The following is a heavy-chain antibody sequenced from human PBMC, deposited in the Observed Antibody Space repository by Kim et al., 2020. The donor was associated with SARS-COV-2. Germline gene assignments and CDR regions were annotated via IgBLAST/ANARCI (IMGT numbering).Heavy chain of an antibody. CDR1: GFAFGTHS. CDR3: ARGGYSSSTCCYFNYYALDV. J-gene: IGHJ6*02. Sequence: GGSLRLSCAASGFAFGTHSMNWVRQAPGKGLEWVSSIGGTTNYIYYADSLKGRFTISRDNSKNSLYLQMDSLRAEDTAVYYCARGGYSSSTCCYFNYYALDVWGQGTTVTVSS. CDR2: IGGTTNYI. V-gene: IGHV3-21*01. D-gene: IGHD2-2*01.